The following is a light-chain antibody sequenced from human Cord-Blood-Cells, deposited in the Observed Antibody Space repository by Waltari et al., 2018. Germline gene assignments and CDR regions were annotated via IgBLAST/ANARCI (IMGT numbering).Light chain of an antibody. CDR3: QQYDNLPLT. CDR2: DAS. Sequence: DIQMTQSPSSLSASVGDTVTITCQASQDISNYLKWYQQKPGKAPKLLIYDASNLETGVPSRVSGSGSGTDFTFTISSLQPEDIATYYCQQYDNLPLTFGGGTKGEIK. J-gene: IGKJ4*01. CDR1: QDISNY. V-gene: IGKV1-33*01.